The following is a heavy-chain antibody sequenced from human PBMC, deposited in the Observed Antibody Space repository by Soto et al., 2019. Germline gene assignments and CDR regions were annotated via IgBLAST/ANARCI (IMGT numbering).Heavy chain of an antibody. CDR1: GFTVSSNY. V-gene: IGHV3-66*01. D-gene: IGHD3-10*02. J-gene: IGHJ6*03. CDR3: ARGVAPRVFDYYYYMDV. Sequence: GGSLRLSCAASGFTVSSNYMSWVRQAPGKGLEWVSVIYSGGSTYYADSVKGRFTISRDNSKNTLYLQMNSLRAEDTAVYYCARGVAPRVFDYYYYMDVWGKGTTVTVSS. CDR2: IYSGGST.